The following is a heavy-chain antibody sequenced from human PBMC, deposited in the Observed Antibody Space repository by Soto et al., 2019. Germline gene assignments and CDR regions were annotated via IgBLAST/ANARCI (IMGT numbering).Heavy chain of an antibody. Sequence: QVQLVESGGGVVQPGRSLRLSCAASGFTFSSYAMHWVRQAPGKGLEWVAVISYDGSNKYYADSVKGRFTISRDNSKNTLYLQMNSLRAEDTAVYYCARDPYSSSSLDYWGQETLVTVSS. CDR2: ISYDGSNK. CDR3: ARDPYSSSSLDY. D-gene: IGHD6-13*01. V-gene: IGHV3-30-3*01. J-gene: IGHJ4*02. CDR1: GFTFSSYA.